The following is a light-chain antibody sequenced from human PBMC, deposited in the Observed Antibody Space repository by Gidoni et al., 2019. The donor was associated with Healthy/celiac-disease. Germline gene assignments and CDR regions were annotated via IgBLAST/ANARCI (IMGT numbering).Light chain of an antibody. CDR1: QSVSSSS. CDR3: QQYGSSPPIT. V-gene: IGKV3-20*01. Sequence: EIVLTQSPGTLSLSPGERATLSCRASQSVSSSSLAWYQQKPGQAPRLLIYGASSRATGIPDRFSGSGSGTDFTLTISRLEPEDFAVYYCQQYGSSPPITFGQXTRLEIK. CDR2: GAS. J-gene: IGKJ5*01.